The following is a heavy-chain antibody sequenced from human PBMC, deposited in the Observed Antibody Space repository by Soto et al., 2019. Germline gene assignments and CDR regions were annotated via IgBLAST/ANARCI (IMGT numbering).Heavy chain of an antibody. J-gene: IGHJ4*02. CDR2: ISSNSATI. V-gene: IGHV3-9*02. CDR3: VKDMKWGGMTTIHYVDS. CDR1: GFIADDYA. D-gene: IGHD4-17*01. Sequence: EVPLVESGGGLVQPGRSLRLSCVASGFIADDYAMHWVRQAPGKGLEWVSGISSNSATINYADSVKGRFTISRDNAKNSLFLQMKSLRPEDTAFYYCVKDMKWGGMTTIHYVDSWGQGTLVTVSS.